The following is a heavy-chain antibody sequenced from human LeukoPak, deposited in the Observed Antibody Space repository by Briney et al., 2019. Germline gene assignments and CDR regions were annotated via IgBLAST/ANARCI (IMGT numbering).Heavy chain of an antibody. CDR3: ARARYCSSTNCYEHDY. D-gene: IGHD2-2*01. CDR1: GFTFSAYT. V-gene: IGHV3-21*01. Sequence: GGSLRLSCAASGFTFSAYTMNWVRQAPGKGLEWVSSISSSSIYMYYADSVKGRFTISRDNAKNSLFLQMNSLRAEDTAVYYCARARYCSSTNCYEHDYWGQGTLVTVSS. CDR2: ISSSSIYM. J-gene: IGHJ4*02.